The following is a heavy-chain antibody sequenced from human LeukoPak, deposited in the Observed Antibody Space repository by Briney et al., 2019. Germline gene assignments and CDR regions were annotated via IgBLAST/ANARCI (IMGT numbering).Heavy chain of an antibody. CDR3: ARDSAKTTVTTLDY. V-gene: IGHV3-7*01. CDR2: IKQDGSEK. J-gene: IGHJ4*02. Sequence: GGSLRLFCAASGFTFSSYWMSWVRQAPGKGLEGVANIKQDGSEKYYVDSVKGRFTISRDNAKNSLYLQMNSLRAEDTAVYYCARDSAKTTVTTLDYWGQGTMVTVSS. D-gene: IGHD4-17*01. CDR1: GFTFSSYW.